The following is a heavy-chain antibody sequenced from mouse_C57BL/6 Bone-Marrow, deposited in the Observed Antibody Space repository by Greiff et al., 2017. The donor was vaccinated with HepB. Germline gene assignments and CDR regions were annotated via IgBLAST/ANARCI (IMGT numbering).Heavy chain of an antibody. CDR2: ISNLAYSI. V-gene: IGHV5-15*01. CDR3: ARVPYYGSSSYAMDD. J-gene: IGHJ4*01. CDR1: GFTFSDYG. Sequence: EVKVVESGGGLVQPGGSLKLSCAASGFTFSDYGMAWVRQAPRKGPEWVAFISNLAYSIYYADTVTGRFTISRENAKNTLYLEMSSLRSEDTAMYYCARVPYYGSSSYAMDDWGQGTSVTVSS. D-gene: IGHD1-1*01.